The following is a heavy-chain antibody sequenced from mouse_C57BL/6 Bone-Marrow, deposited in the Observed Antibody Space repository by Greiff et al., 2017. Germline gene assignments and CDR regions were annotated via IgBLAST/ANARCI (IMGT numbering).Heavy chain of an antibody. V-gene: IGHV1-61*01. D-gene: IGHD2-5*01. CDR2: IYPSDSET. CDR1: GYTFTSYW. CDR3: AREGNYSNYSY. J-gene: IGHJ2*01. Sequence: QVQLKQPGAELVRPGSSVKLSCKASGYTFTSYWMDWVKQRPGQGLEWIGNIYPSDSETHYNQKFKDKATLTVDKSSSTAYMQLSSLTSEDSAVYYCAREGNYSNYSYWGQGTTLTVSS.